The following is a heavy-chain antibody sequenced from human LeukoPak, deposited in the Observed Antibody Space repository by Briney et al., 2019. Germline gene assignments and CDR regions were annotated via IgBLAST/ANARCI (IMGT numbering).Heavy chain of an antibody. Sequence: SAKVSCKASGGTFSSYAISWVRQAPGQGLEWMGGIIPIFGTANYAQKFQGRVTITADESTSTAYMELSSLRSEDTAVYYCARQGYSSGWYPISPPSWFDPWGQGTLVTVSS. CDR3: ARQGYSSGWYPISPPSWFDP. D-gene: IGHD6-19*01. CDR2: IIPIFGTA. V-gene: IGHV1-69*13. CDR1: GGTFSSYA. J-gene: IGHJ5*02.